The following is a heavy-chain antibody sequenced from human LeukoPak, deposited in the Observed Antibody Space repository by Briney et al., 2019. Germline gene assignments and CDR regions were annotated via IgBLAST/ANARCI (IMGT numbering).Heavy chain of an antibody. CDR3: ARDKIVGATYFDY. CDR2: INQGGSEK. V-gene: IGHV3-7*01. J-gene: IGHJ4*02. CDR1: GFTFSSYA. Sequence: PGGSLRLSCAASGFTFSSYAMSWVRQAPGKGLEWVANINQGGSEKYYVDSLKGRFTISRDNAKNSLYLQLNNLRAEDTAVYYCARDKIVGATYFDYWGQGTLVTVSS. D-gene: IGHD1-26*01.